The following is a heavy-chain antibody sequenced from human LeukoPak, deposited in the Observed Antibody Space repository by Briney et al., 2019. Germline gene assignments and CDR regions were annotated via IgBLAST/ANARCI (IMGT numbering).Heavy chain of an antibody. CDR2: IYISGSSVTT. D-gene: IGHD3-10*01. CDR3: ARGPYGSGSYSFDY. CDR1: GGSISSLY. Sequence: PSETLSLTCSVSGGSISSLYWSWIRQPAGKGLEWIGRIYISGSSVTTNYNPSLKSRVTMSVDTPKNQFSLKLTSVTAADTAVYFCARGPYGSGSYSFDYWGQGTLVTVSS. V-gene: IGHV4-4*07. J-gene: IGHJ4*02.